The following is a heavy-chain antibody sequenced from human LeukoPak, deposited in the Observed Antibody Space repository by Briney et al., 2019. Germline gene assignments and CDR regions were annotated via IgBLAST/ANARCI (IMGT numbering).Heavy chain of an antibody. V-gene: IGHV2-5*02. Sequence: SGPTLVNPTQTLTLTCTFSGFSLSTTGVGVGWIRQPPGKALEWLAVVYWDDDKRYSPSLKSRLTITKDTSKNQVVLTKTNMDPVDTAAYYCAHSLRGGYCSGTRCSDDTFDIWGQGTMVTVSS. CDR3: AHSLRGGYCSGTRCSDDTFDI. D-gene: IGHD2-15*01. CDR2: VYWDDDK. CDR1: GFSLSTTGVG. J-gene: IGHJ3*02.